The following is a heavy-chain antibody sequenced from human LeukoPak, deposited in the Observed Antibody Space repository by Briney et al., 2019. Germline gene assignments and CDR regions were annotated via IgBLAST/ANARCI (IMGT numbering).Heavy chain of an antibody. Sequence: SETLSLTCTVSGGSISSGSYYWSWIRQPAGKGLEWIGRIYTSGSTNYNPSLKSRVTISVDTSKNQFSLKLSSVTAADTAVYYCARVDGYPDPFDIWGQGTMVTVSS. V-gene: IGHV4-61*02. CDR2: IYTSGST. CDR3: ARVDGYPDPFDI. CDR1: GGSISSGSYY. J-gene: IGHJ3*02. D-gene: IGHD5-24*01.